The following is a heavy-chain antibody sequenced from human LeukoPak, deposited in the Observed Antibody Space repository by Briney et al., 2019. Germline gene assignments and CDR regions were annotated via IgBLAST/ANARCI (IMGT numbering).Heavy chain of an antibody. V-gene: IGHV1-69*05. D-gene: IGHD3-22*01. CDR2: IIPIFGTA. Sequence: SVKVSCKASGGTFSSYAISWVRQAPGQGLEWMGGIIPIFGTANYAQKFQGRVTMTRNTSISTAYMELSSLRSEDTAVYYCARSSIAYYYDSSGYYYDWFDPWGQGTLVTVSS. CDR3: ARSSIAYYYDSSGYYYDWFDP. J-gene: IGHJ5*02. CDR1: GGTFSSYA.